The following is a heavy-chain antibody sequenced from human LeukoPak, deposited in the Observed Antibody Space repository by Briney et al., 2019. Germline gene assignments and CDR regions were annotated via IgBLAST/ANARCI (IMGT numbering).Heavy chain of an antibody. CDR2: ISAYNGNT. Sequence: ASVKVSCKASGYTFTSYGISWVRQAPGQGLEWMGWISAYNGNTNYAQKLQGRVTMTTDTSTSTAYMELRSLRSDDTAVYYCARDGDSGWASYYYYGMDVWGQGTTVTVS. D-gene: IGHD6-19*01. CDR3: ARDGDSGWASYYYYGMDV. V-gene: IGHV1-18*01. J-gene: IGHJ6*02. CDR1: GYTFTSYG.